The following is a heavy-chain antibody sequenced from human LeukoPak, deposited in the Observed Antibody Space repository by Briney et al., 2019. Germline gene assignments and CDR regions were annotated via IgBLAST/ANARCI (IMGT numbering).Heavy chain of an antibody. CDR1: GGSISSYY. J-gene: IGHJ4*02. CDR2: IYYSGST. V-gene: IGHV4-59*01. Sequence: SETLSLTCTVSGGSISSYYWSWIRQPPGKGLEWIGYIYYSGSTNYNPSLKSRVTISVDTSKNQFSLKLSSVTAADTAVYYCARGRPEVVGVAEVFDYWGQGTLVTVSS. CDR3: ARGRPEVVGVAEVFDY. D-gene: IGHD2-15*01.